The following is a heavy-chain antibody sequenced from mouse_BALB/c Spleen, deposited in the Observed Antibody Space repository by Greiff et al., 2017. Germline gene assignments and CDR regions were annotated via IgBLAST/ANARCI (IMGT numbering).Heavy chain of an antibody. V-gene: IGHV2-9*02. CDR1: GFSLTSYG. CDR3: ARDRGNYYGSSWFAY. J-gene: IGHJ3*01. CDR2: IWAGGST. D-gene: IGHD1-1*01. Sequence: VKLVESGPGLVAPSQSLSITCTVSGFSLTSYGVHWVRQPPGKGLEWLGVIWAGGSTNYNSALMSRLSISKDNSKSQVFLKMNSLQTDDTAMYYCARDRGNYYGSSWFAYWGQGTLVTVSA.